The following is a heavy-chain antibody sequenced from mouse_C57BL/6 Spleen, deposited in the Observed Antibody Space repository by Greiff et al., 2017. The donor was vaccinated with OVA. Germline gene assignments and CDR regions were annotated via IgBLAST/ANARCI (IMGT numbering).Heavy chain of an antibody. CDR2: INPSNGGT. V-gene: IGHV1-53*01. D-gene: IGHD2-10*01. CDR1: GYTFTSYW. J-gene: IGHJ2*01. Sequence: VKLQQSGTELVKPGASVKLSCKASGYTFTSYWTHWVKQRPGQGLEWIGNINPSNGGTNYNEKFKSKATLTVDKSSSTAYMQLSSLTSEDSAVYYCARWRAYYGNYEDFDYWGQGTTLTVSS. CDR3: ARWRAYYGNYEDFDY.